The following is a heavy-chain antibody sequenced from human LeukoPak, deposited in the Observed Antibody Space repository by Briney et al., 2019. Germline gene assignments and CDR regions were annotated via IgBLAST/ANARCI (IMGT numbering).Heavy chain of an antibody. CDR1: GYTFTSYG. Sequence: ASVKVSCKASGYTFTSYGISWVRQAPGQGLEWMGWISAYNGHTNYAQNLQGRVTMTTDTSTSTVYMELRSLRSDDTAVYFCARGSTVRYYYDSNGYYRGAFDYWGQGTQVTVSS. CDR2: ISAYNGHT. J-gene: IGHJ4*02. CDR3: ARGSTVRYYYDSNGYYRGAFDY. D-gene: IGHD3-22*01. V-gene: IGHV1-18*01.